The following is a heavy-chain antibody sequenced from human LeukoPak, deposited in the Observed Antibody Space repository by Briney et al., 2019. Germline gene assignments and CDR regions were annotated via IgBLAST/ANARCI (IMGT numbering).Heavy chain of an antibody. Sequence: SETLSLTCTVSGGSISSSSYYWGWIRQPPGKGLEWIGSIYYSGSTYYNPSLKSRVTISVDTSKNQFSLKLSSVTAADTAVYYCASLEGYXXGRYYWGQGTLVTVSS. CDR2: IYYSGST. V-gene: IGHV4-39*01. J-gene: IGHJ4*02. CDR3: ASLEGYXXGRYY. CDR1: GGSISSSSYY. D-gene: IGHD5-18*01.